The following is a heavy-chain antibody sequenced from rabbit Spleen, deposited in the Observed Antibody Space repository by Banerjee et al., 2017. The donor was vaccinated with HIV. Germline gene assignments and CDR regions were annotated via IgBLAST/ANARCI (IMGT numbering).Heavy chain of an antibody. V-gene: IGHV1S40*01. CDR2: INTYTGKS. Sequence: QSLEESGGDLVKPGASLTLTCKASGFSFSDRDVMCWVRQAPGKGLEWIACINTYTGKSVYASWATGRFTISRTSSITVTLQMTSLTAADTATYFCARGSAAMTMVITGYYLSLWGPGTLVTVS. CDR1: GFSFSDRDV. CDR3: ARGSAAMTMVITGYYLSL. D-gene: IGHD2-1*01. J-gene: IGHJ4*01.